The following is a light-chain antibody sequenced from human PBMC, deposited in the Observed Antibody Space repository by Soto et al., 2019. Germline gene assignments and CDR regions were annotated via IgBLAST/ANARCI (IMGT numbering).Light chain of an antibody. Sequence: EIVLAQSPDTLSLSPGDRASLSCRASQSVTSNSLAWYQQKPGQAPRLLVYGASSRATGIPDRFSGSGSETDFTLTITRLEPEDFAVYFCQQYGSSRLTFVAWTKVEIK. CDR3: QQYGSSRLT. CDR1: QSVTSNS. CDR2: GAS. J-gene: IGKJ4*01. V-gene: IGKV3-20*01.